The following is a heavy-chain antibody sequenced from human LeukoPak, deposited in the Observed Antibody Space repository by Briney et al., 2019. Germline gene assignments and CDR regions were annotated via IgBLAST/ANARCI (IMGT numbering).Heavy chain of an antibody. CDR1: GYSISSGYY. D-gene: IGHD3-3*01. V-gene: IGHV4-38-2*01. Sequence: SETLSLTCAVSGYSISSGYYWGWIRQPPGKGLEGIGSIYHSGSTYYNPSLKSRVTISVDTSKNQFSLKLSSATAADTAVYYCARQGPYNTIFGVVIKRGDFDYWGQGTLVTVSS. CDR3: ARQGPYNTIFGVVIKRGDFDY. CDR2: IYHSGST. J-gene: IGHJ4*02.